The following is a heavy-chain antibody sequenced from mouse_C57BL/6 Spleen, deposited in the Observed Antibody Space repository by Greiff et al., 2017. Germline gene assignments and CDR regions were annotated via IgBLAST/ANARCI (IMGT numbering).Heavy chain of an antibody. CDR2: IYPGDGDT. J-gene: IGHJ3*01. V-gene: IGHV1-82*01. CDR3: ARSRNYYAY. Sequence: VQLQQSGPELVKPGASVKISCKASGYAFSSSWMNWVKQRPGKGLEWIGRIYPGDGDTNYNGKFKGKATLTADKSSSTAYMQLSSLTSEDSAVYFCARSRNYYAYWGQGTLVTVSA. D-gene: IGHD1-1*01. CDR1: GYAFSSSW.